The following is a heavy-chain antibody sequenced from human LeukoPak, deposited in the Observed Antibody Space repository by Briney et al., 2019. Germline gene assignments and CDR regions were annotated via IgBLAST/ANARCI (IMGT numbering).Heavy chain of an antibody. CDR2: IYYSGGT. CDR1: GGSISSYY. D-gene: IGHD2-2*03. J-gene: IGHJ5*02. V-gene: IGHV4-59*12. CDR3: ARRIVLDIVVVPAANGKNWFDP. Sequence: SETLSLTCAVSGGSISSYYWSWIRQPPGKGLEWIGYIYYSGGTNYNPSLKSRVTISVDTSKNQFSLKLSSVTAADTAVYYCARRIVLDIVVVPAANGKNWFDPWGQGTLVTVSS.